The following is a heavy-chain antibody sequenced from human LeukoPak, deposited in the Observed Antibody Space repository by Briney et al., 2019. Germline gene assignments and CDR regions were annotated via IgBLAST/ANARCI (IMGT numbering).Heavy chain of an antibody. CDR1: GYSENFYG. CDR2: ISAQHGQT. V-gene: IGHV1-18*01. J-gene: IGHJ6*03. Sequence: ASVKVSCKTSGYSENFYGITWVRQVAGQGLEWMGWISAQHGQTEYAPNSQDRVTMTTDTYTNTAYMELSSLRSEDTAVYYCARRGGYSGYDPPGDYYYMDVWGKGTTVTISS. CDR3: ARRGGYSGYDPPGDYYYMDV. D-gene: IGHD5-12*01.